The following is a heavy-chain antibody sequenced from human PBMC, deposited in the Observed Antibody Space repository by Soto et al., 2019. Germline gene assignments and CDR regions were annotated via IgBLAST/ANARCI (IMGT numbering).Heavy chain of an antibody. V-gene: IGHV4-59*08. D-gene: IGHD2-15*01. CDR1: EGSSINFD. CDR2: IYCSGST. Sequence: PSEPQSDPWSVSEGSSINFDGSWIRQTQGKGLEWIGYIYCSGSTNYNPSLKSRVTISVDTSKNQFSLKLSSVTAADTAVYYCARHLYCSGGSCYVGTGDRSFDYWGQGTLVTVSS. CDR3: ARHLYCSGGSCYVGTGDRSFDY. J-gene: IGHJ4*02.